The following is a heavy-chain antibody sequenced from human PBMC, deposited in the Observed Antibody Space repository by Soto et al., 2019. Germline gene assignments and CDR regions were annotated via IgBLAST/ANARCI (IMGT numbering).Heavy chain of an antibody. Sequence: GASVKVSCKASGYTFTSYGISWVRQAPGQGLEWMGWISAYNGNTNYAQKLQGRVTMTTDTSTSTAYMELSSLRSEDTAVYYCARETKSLIAARSPTPYYYYVMDVWGQGTTVTVSS. V-gene: IGHV1-18*01. CDR1: GYTFTSYG. CDR3: ARETKSLIAARSPTPYYYYVMDV. CDR2: ISAYNGNT. J-gene: IGHJ6*02. D-gene: IGHD6-6*01.